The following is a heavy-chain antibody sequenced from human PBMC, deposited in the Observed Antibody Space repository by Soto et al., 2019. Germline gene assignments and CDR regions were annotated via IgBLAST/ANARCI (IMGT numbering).Heavy chain of an antibody. CDR3: VKDESINWY. Sequence: SLRLSCAASGFTLDDYALQWDRQVPRKREEWVSGINWNSGSRGDGGSVKCRCAISRYSANCSLYLQRNSLSAEDTAFYYCVKDESINWY. D-gene: IGHD2-21*01. CDR2: INWNSGSR. J-gene: IGHJ2*01. CDR1: GFTLDDYA. V-gene: IGHV3-9*01.